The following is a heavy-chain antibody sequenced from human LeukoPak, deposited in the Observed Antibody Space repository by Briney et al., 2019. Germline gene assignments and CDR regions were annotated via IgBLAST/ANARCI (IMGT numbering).Heavy chain of an antibody. V-gene: IGHV4-39*01. Sequence: SETLSLTCTVSGGSISSSSYYWGWIRQPPGKGLEWIGSIYYSGSTYYNPSLKSRVTISVDTSKNQFSLKLSSVTASDTAVYYCARHGRLTGDFDYWGQGTLVTVSS. D-gene: IGHD7-27*01. CDR2: IYYSGST. CDR1: GGSISSSSYY. J-gene: IGHJ4*02. CDR3: ARHGRLTGDFDY.